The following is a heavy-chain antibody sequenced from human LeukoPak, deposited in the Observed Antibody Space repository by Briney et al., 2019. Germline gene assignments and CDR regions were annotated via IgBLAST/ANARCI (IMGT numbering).Heavy chain of an antibody. J-gene: IGHJ4*02. CDR2: INPNSGGT. Sequence: ASVTVSYKASGYTFTDYYMHWVRQAPGQGLEWMGWINPNSGGTNYAQQSQGRVTITRDTSISTAYMELPRLRSDDTAVYYCARAAGNLDYWGQGTLVTVSS. V-gene: IGHV1-2*02. CDR1: GYTFTDYY. CDR3: ARAAGNLDY.